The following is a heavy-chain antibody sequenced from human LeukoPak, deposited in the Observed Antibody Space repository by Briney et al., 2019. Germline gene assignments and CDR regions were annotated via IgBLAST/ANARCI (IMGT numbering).Heavy chain of an antibody. CDR3: ARDDYGDQKPLDY. CDR1: GFTFSSYG. Sequence: SGGSLRLSCAASGFTFSSYGMHWVRQAPGKGLEWVAVIWYDGSNKYYADSVKGRFTISRDNSKNTLYLQMNSLRAEDTAVYYCARDDYGDQKPLDYWGQGTLVTVSS. V-gene: IGHV3-33*08. D-gene: IGHD4-17*01. J-gene: IGHJ4*02. CDR2: IWYDGSNK.